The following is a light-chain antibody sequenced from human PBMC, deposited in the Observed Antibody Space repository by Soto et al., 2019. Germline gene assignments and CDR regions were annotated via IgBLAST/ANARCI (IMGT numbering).Light chain of an antibody. V-gene: IGKV3-11*01. J-gene: IGKJ5*01. CDR1: QSVSSF. Sequence: EIVLTQSPATLSLSPGERATLSCRASQSVSSFLAWYQQKPGQAPRLLISDASNRATGIPARFRGSGSGTDFTLTISSLEPEDFAVYYCQQRGNWPPITFGQGTRLEMK. CDR2: DAS. CDR3: QQRGNWPPIT.